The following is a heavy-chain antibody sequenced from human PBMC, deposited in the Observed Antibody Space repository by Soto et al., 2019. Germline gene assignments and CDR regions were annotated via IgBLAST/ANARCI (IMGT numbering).Heavy chain of an antibody. D-gene: IGHD3-10*01. J-gene: IGHJ4*02. V-gene: IGHV3-23*01. CDR1: GFSFSNYA. CDR3: AKMLTLLRGVTRLRDFDF. CDR2: ISGPGSTI. Sequence: EVQLLEAGGNLIQPGGSLRLSCAASGFSFSNYALSWVRQAPGQGLEWLSAISGPGSTIYYADSVKCRFTISSDNSKNTLYLEMNSLTGEDTAVYYCAKMLTLLRGVTRLRDFDFWGQGTLVTVSS.